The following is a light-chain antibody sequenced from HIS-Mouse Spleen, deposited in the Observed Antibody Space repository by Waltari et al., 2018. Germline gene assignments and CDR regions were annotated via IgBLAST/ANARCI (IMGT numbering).Light chain of an antibody. CDR2: EGS. Sequence: QSALTQPASVSGSPGQSITISCTATSSDVGSYYLFPWYQQHPGKAPKLMIYEGSKRPSGVSNRFSSYKSGNTSSLTISGLQAEDEADYYCCSYAGSSTWVFGGGTKLTVL. CDR3: CSYAGSSTWV. CDR1: SSDVGSYYL. V-gene: IGLV2-23*01. J-gene: IGLJ3*02.